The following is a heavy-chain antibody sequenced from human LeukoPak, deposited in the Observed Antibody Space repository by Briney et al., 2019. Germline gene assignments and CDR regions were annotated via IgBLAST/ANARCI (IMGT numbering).Heavy chain of an antibody. D-gene: IGHD6-6*01. J-gene: IGHJ6*02. Sequence: PGGSLRLSCAASGFTVSSDYMSWVRQAPGKGLEWVSVIYSGGSTYYADSVKGRFTISRDNSKNTLYLQMNSLRAEDTAVYYCARVLGRYYYHGMDVWGQGTTVTVSS. CDR2: IYSGGST. V-gene: IGHV3-66*01. CDR1: GFTVSSDY. CDR3: ARVLGRYYYHGMDV.